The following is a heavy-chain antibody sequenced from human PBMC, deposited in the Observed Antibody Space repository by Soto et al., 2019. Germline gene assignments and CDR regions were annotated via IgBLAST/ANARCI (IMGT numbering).Heavy chain of an antibody. CDR1: GYAFRTYA. CDR2: ISAYSGNT. D-gene: IGHD3-10*01. V-gene: IGHV1-18*01. Sequence: QVQLVQSGTEVKKPGASVKVSCKASGYAFRTYAISWVRQAPGQGLAWMGWISAYSGNTNYAQKFQGRVTMTTDTSTVTSYMELRSLRSDNTAVYYCASDSGSSTVTYYYFGMDVWGQGTTVTVSS. J-gene: IGHJ6*02. CDR3: ASDSGSSTVTYYYFGMDV.